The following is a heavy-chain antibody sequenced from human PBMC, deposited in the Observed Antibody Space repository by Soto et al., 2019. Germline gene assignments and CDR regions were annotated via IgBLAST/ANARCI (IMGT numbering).Heavy chain of an antibody. CDR2: IRTKPNDYAT. D-gene: IGHD6-19*01. CDR3: TRQGSGWSLH. Sequence: EVQLVESGGGLVQPGGSLKLSCAASGFTFSGSAMEWVRQASGKGLEWVGRIRTKPNDYATAYAASVKGRFIISRDDSKSTAYLQMNSLKTEDTAVYYCTRQGSGWSLHWVQGTLVTVSS. J-gene: IGHJ4*02. CDR1: GFTFSGSA. V-gene: IGHV3-73*01.